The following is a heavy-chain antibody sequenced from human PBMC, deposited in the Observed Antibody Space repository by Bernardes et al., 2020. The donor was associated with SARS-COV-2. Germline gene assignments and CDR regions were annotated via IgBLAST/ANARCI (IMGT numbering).Heavy chain of an antibody. J-gene: IGHJ6*02. Sequence: ASVKVSCKASGYTFTGYYMHWVRQAPGQGLEWKGWINPNSGGTNYAQKFQGRVTMTRDTSISTAYMELSRLRSDDTAVYYCAIPPTNYDRYGMDVWGQGTTVTVSS. CDR3: AIPPTNYDRYGMDV. CDR1: GYTFTGYY. CDR2: INPNSGGT. V-gene: IGHV1-2*02. D-gene: IGHD3-22*01.